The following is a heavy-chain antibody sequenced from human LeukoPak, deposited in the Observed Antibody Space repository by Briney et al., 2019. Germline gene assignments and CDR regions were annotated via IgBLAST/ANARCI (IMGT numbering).Heavy chain of an antibody. CDR1: GYSFTSYW. D-gene: IGHD6-19*01. CDR2: IYPGDSDT. CDR3: ARHEDPYSSGWGDYYYGMDV. Sequence: ESPKISCKGSGYSFTSYWIGWVRQMPGKGLEWMGIIYPGDSDTRYSPSFQGQVTISADKSISTAYLQWSSLKASDTAMYYCARHEDPYSSGWGDYYYGMDVWGQGTTVTVSS. V-gene: IGHV5-51*01. J-gene: IGHJ6*02.